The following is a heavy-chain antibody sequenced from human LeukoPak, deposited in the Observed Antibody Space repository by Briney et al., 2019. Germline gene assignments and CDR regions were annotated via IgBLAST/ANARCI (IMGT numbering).Heavy chain of an antibody. CDR3: ARAEGPFDTTGYYYIV. D-gene: IGHD3-22*01. CDR2: INPNTGVT. CDR1: GYIFSHYY. J-gene: IGHJ4*02. V-gene: IGHV1-2*02. Sequence: GASVKVSCTASGYIFSHYYMHWVRQAPGQGLEWMAWINPNTGVTKFIEKLKGRVTLTTDTSSGTAYLELTDLRSDDTAEYFCARAEGPFDTTGYYYIVWGRGTLVIVSS.